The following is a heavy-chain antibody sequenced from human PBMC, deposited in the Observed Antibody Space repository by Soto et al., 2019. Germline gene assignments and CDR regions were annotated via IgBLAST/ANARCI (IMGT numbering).Heavy chain of an antibody. D-gene: IGHD4-17*01. CDR1: RFSFSTYA. CDR2: ISASGGST. Sequence: GGSLRLSCAASRFSFSTYAMSWVRQAPGKGLEWVSSISASGGSTYYADSVKGRFTISRDNSKSTLFLQMSRLRDEDTAVYYCAKSTRQYGDRVSFDYWGQGTLVTVSS. CDR3: AKSTRQYGDRVSFDY. V-gene: IGHV3-23*01. J-gene: IGHJ4*02.